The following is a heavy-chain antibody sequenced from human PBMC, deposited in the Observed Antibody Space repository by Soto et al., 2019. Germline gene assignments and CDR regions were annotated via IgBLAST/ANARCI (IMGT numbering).Heavy chain of an antibody. J-gene: IGHJ5*02. Sequence: GGSLRLSCAASGFTVSSNYMSWVRQAPGKGLEWVSVIYSGGSTYYADSVKGRFTISRHNSKNTLYLQMNSLRAEDTAVYYCARVYYGSGSYLFDPWGQGTLVTVSS. CDR1: GFTVSSNY. D-gene: IGHD3-10*01. CDR2: IYSGGST. CDR3: ARVYYGSGSYLFDP. V-gene: IGHV3-53*04.